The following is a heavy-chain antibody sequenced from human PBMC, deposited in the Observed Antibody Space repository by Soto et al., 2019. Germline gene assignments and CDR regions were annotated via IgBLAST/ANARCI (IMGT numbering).Heavy chain of an antibody. CDR3: ATGIGWQIDY. CDR2: IYYTGAT. J-gene: IGHJ4*02. D-gene: IGHD6-19*01. CDR1: GGSISNSY. Sequence: QVQLQESGPGLVKPSETLSLTCTVSGGSISNSYCNWIRQPPGKGPEWIGYIYYTGATKYNPSVQSRVTISLDTPRNQFSLRLTSVPATDTAVYYCATGIGWQIDYWGQGPLVTVSS. V-gene: IGHV4-59*08.